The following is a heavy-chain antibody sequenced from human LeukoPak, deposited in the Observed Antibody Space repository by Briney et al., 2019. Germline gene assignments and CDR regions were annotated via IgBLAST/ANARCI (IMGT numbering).Heavy chain of an antibody. CDR3: ARDRDSGWYYYYGMDF. CDR1: GFTFSSYG. CDR2: IWYDGSTT. Sequence: GGSLRLSCVASGFTFSSYGMHWVRQAPGKGLEWLAMIWYDGSTTYYADSVRGRFTISRDNSKNTLYLQMNRLRAEDTAVYFCARDRDSGWYYYYGMDFWGQGTTVTVSS. D-gene: IGHD3-10*01. V-gene: IGHV3-33*08. J-gene: IGHJ6*02.